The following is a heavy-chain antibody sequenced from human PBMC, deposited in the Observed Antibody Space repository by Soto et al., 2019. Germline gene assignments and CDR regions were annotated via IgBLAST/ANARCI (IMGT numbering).Heavy chain of an antibody. D-gene: IGHD2-2*01. CDR1: GFTFSSYA. CDR3: AKDRTGIVVVPAASKPNYFDY. CDR2: ISGSGGST. Sequence: GGSLRLSCAASGFTFSSYAMSWVRQAPGKGLEWVSAISGSGGSTYYADSVKGRFTISRDNSKNTLYLQMNSLRAEDTAVYYCAKDRTGIVVVPAASKPNYFDYWGQGTLVTVSS. J-gene: IGHJ4*02. V-gene: IGHV3-23*01.